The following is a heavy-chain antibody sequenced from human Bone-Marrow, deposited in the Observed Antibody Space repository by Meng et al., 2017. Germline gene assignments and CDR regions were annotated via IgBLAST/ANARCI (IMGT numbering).Heavy chain of an antibody. V-gene: IGHV4-39*07. CDR2: IYYSGST. CDR3: ARAGSGIVVVLDP. J-gene: IGHJ5*02. Sequence: QRQLQESGPGLVKPSETLSRTCTVSGGSISSSSYYWGWLRQPPGKGLEWIGSIYYSGSTYYNPSLKSRVTISVDTSKNQFSLKLSSVTAADTAVYYCARAGSGIVVVLDPWGQGTLVTVSS. D-gene: IGHD2-2*01. CDR1: GGSISSSSYY.